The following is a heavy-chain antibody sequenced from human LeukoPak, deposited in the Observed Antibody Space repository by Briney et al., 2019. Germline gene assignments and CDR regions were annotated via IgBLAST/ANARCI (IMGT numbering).Heavy chain of an antibody. D-gene: IGHD3-10*01. CDR2: IYHSGST. Sequence: SETLSLTCTVSGYSISSGYYWGWIRQPPGKGLEWIGSIYHSGSTYYNPSLKSRVTISVDTSKNQFSLKLSSVTAADTAVYYCARVSGSLAMVRGVAGFDYWGQGTLVTASS. V-gene: IGHV4-38-2*02. J-gene: IGHJ4*02. CDR3: ARVSGSLAMVRGVAGFDY. CDR1: GYSISSGYY.